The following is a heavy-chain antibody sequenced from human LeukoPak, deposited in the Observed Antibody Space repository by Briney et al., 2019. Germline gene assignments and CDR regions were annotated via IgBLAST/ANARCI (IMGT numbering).Heavy chain of an antibody. CDR2: VYYTGGT. Sequence: SETLSLTCTVSGGSISSYTHYWGWIRQPPGKGLEGIATVYYTGGTYYNPSLKSRVTISIDTSRNHFSLKLTSVIAADTAMYYCVSNSSSSPWFDPWGQGTLVTVSS. CDR1: GGSISSYTHY. J-gene: IGHJ5*02. CDR3: VSNSSSSPWFDP. V-gene: IGHV4-39*02. D-gene: IGHD6-6*01.